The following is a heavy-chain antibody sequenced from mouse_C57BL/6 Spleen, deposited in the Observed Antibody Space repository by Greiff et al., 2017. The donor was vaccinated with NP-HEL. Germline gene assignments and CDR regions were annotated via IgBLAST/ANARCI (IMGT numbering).Heavy chain of an antibody. V-gene: IGHV1-26*01. CDR1: GYTFTDYY. Sequence: EVQLQQSGPELVKPGASVKISCKASGYTFTDYYMNWVKRSHGKSLEWIGDINPNNGGTSYNQKFKGKATLTVDQSSSTAYMELRSLTSEDSAVYYCARLNTVVDYAMDYWGQGNSVTVSS. J-gene: IGHJ4*01. D-gene: IGHD1-1*01. CDR3: ARLNTVVDYAMDY. CDR2: INPNNGGT.